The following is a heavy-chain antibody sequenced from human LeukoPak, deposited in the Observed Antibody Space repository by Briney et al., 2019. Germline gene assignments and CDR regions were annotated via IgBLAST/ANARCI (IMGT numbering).Heavy chain of an antibody. Sequence: GGSLRLSCAASGFTFSSYWVHWVRQAPGKGLVWVSRINSDGSSTSYADSVKGRFTISRDNAKNTLYLQMNSLRAEDTAVYYCARELVGAVAGFDYWGQGTLVTVSS. D-gene: IGHD6-19*01. CDR1: GFTFSSYW. V-gene: IGHV3-74*01. CDR2: INSDGSST. J-gene: IGHJ4*02. CDR3: ARELVGAVAGFDY.